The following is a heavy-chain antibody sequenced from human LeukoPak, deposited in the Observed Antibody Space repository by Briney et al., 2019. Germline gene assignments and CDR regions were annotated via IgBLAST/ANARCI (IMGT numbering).Heavy chain of an antibody. CDR3: ARGGRSVAAYDY. CDR2: IYHSGST. CDR1: GGSISSSNW. J-gene: IGHJ4*02. V-gene: IGHV4-4*02. Sequence: SGTLSLTCAVSGGSISSSNWWSWVRQPPGKGLEWIGEIYHSGSTNYNPSLESRVTISVDKSKNQFSLKLSSVTAADTAVYYCARGGRSVAAYDYWGQGTLVTVSS. D-gene: IGHD2-15*01.